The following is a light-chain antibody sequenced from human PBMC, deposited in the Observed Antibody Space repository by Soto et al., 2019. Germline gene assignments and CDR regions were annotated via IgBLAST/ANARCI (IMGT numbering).Light chain of an antibody. Sequence: QSVLTQPPSVSGAPGQRVTISCTGSNSNIGAGFDVHWYQQLPGRAPKLLIFGNINRPSGVPDRFSGSKSGTSASLAITGLQAEDEADYYCQSFDNNWGNFYVFGTGTKVTVL. J-gene: IGLJ1*01. V-gene: IGLV1-40*01. CDR3: QSFDNNWGNFYV. CDR2: GNI. CDR1: NSNIGAGFD.